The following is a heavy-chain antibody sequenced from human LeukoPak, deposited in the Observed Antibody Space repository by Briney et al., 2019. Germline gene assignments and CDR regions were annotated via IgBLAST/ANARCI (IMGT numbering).Heavy chain of an antibody. CDR2: ISAYNGNT. V-gene: IGHV1-18*01. J-gene: IGHJ4*02. CDR3: ARVWELGIYCSSTSCQTYYFDY. Sequence: ASVKVSCKASGYTFTSYGISWVRQAPGQGLEWMGWISAYNGNTNYAQKLQGRVTMTTDTSTSTAYMELRSLRSDDTAVYYCARVWELGIYCSSTSCQTYYFDYWGQGTLVTVSS. D-gene: IGHD2-2*01. CDR1: GYTFTSYG.